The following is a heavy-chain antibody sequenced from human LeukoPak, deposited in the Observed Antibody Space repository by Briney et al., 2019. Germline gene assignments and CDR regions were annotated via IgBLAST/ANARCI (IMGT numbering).Heavy chain of an antibody. CDR1: GYTFTSYY. CDR3: ARGGYSYGYWRYFDY. D-gene: IGHD5-18*01. Sequence: ASVKVSCKASGYTFTSYYMHWVRQAPGQGLEWMGIINPSGGSTSYAQKFQGRVTMTRDTSTSTVYMELSSLRSEDTAVYYCARGGYSYGYWRYFDYWGQGTLVTVSS. CDR2: INPSGGST. V-gene: IGHV1-46*01. J-gene: IGHJ4*02.